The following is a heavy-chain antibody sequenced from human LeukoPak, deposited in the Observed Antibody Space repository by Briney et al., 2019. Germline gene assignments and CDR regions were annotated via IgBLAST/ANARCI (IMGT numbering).Heavy chain of an antibody. V-gene: IGHV4-59*01. Sequence: SETLSLTCTVSGGSISSYYWSWLRQPPGKGLEWIGYIYYSGSTNYNPSLKSRVTISVDTSKNQFSLKLSSVTAADTAVYYCARGAFKVEDFWSGYDAFDIWGQGTMVTVSS. D-gene: IGHD3-3*01. J-gene: IGHJ3*02. CDR3: ARGAFKVEDFWSGYDAFDI. CDR2: IYYSGST. CDR1: GGSISSYY.